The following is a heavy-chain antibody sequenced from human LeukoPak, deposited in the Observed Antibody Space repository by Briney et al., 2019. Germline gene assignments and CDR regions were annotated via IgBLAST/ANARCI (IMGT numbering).Heavy chain of an antibody. CDR2: ISSSGSTI. J-gene: IGHJ4*02. CDR3: ARVPFGEPFAY. Sequence: GGSLRLSCAASGLTFNDYYMSWIRQAPGKGLEWVSYISSSGSTIYYADSVKGRFTISRDNAKNSLYLQMNSLRAEDTAVYYCARVPFGEPFAYWGQGTLVTVSS. D-gene: IGHD3-10*01. V-gene: IGHV3-11*01. CDR1: GLTFNDYY.